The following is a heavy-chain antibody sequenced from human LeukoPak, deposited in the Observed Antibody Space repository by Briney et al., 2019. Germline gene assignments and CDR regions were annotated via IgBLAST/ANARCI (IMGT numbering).Heavy chain of an antibody. V-gene: IGHV3-23*01. CDR2: IGDSDGRT. Sequence: GGSLRLSCAASGFTFSNYGMSWVRQAPGKGLDWVSAIGDSDGRTYYADSVKGRFTISRDDSKNTLYLQLNSLSADDTAVYYCAKAGGGFSLNYWGQGTLVTVSS. CDR3: AKAGGGFSLNY. CDR1: GFTFSNYG. D-gene: IGHD3-16*01. J-gene: IGHJ4*02.